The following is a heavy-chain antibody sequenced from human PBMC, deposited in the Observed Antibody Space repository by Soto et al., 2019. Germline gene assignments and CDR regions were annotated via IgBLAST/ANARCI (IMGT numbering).Heavy chain of an antibody. D-gene: IGHD1-1*01. CDR1: GYTFTEYD. CDR2: VSPENKNA. V-gene: IGHV1-8*01. J-gene: IGHJ4*02. Sequence: ASVKLSCKTSGYTFTEYDINWVRQAPGQGPEYMGWVSPENKNAGYAPQFRGRVSMTTDTTISTAYLEVTNLTYEDTAVYYCEVTTGYWGQGTMVTVSS. CDR3: EVTTGY.